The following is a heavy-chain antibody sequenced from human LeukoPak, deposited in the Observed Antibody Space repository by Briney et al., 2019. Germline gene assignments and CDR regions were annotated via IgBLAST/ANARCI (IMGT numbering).Heavy chain of an antibody. CDR3: ASDLHYYVAMVV. CDR1: GFTFRAYA. D-gene: IGHD3-10*02. V-gene: IGHV3-23*05. Sequence: GGSLRLSCEASGFTFRAYAMTWVRQAPGKGLECVSSIGSDNKPHYSESVKGRFAISRDNSKNTLFLQLHNLRVEDTALYYCASDLHYYVAMVVWGQGTTVTVSS. CDR2: IGSDNKP. J-gene: IGHJ6*02.